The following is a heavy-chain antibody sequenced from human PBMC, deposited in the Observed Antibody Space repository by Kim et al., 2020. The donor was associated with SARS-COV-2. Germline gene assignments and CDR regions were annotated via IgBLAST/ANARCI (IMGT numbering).Heavy chain of an antibody. CDR1: GGTFSSYA. CDR3: ARGRYDILTGYSPGDWYFDL. Sequence: SVKVSCKASGGTFSSYAISWVRQAPGQGLEWMGGIIPIFGTANYAQKFQGRVTITADESTSTAYMELSSLRSEDTAVYYCARGRYDILTGYSPGDWYFDLWGRGTLVTVSS. CDR2: IIPIFGTA. J-gene: IGHJ2*01. V-gene: IGHV1-69*13. D-gene: IGHD3-9*01.